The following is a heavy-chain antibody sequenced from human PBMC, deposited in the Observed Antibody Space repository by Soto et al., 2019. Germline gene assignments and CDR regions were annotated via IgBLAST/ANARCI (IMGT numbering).Heavy chain of an antibody. CDR1: GFTFSSYG. V-gene: IGHV3-33*01. Sequence: GGSLRLSCAASGFTFSSYGMHWVRQAPGKGLEWVAVIWYDGSNKYYADSVKGRFTISRDNSKNTLYLQMNSLRAEDTAVYYCARAHCSSTSCYTYYDYWGQGTLVTVSS. CDR3: ARAHCSSTSCYTYYDY. CDR2: IWYDGSNK. J-gene: IGHJ4*02. D-gene: IGHD2-2*02.